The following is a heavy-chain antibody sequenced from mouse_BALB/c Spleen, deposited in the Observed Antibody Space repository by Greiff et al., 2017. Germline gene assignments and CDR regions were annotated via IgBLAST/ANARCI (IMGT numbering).Heavy chain of an antibody. J-gene: IGHJ4*01. Sequence: EVKVEESGPSLVKPSQTLSLTCSVTGDSITSGYWNWIRKFPGNKLEYMGYISYSGSTYYNPSLKSRISITRDTSKNQYYLQLNSVTTEDTATYYCARWADYYGSSYYAMDYWGQGTSVTVSS. V-gene: IGHV3-8*02. D-gene: IGHD1-1*01. CDR3: ARWADYYGSSYYAMDY. CDR1: GDSITSGY. CDR2: ISYSGST.